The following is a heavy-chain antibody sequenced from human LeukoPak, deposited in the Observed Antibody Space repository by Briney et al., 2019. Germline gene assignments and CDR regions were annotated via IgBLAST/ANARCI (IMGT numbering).Heavy chain of an antibody. V-gene: IGHV3-21*01. CDR1: GFTFSSHS. D-gene: IGHD3-9*01. Sequence: GRSLRLSCAASGFTFSSHSMNWVRQAPGKGLEWVSSISSSSSYIYYADSVKGRFSISRDNAKNSLYPQMNSLRAEDTAVYYCARDPFDWLLPKQFDYWGQGTLVTVSS. CDR2: ISSSSSYI. J-gene: IGHJ4*02. CDR3: ARDPFDWLLPKQFDY.